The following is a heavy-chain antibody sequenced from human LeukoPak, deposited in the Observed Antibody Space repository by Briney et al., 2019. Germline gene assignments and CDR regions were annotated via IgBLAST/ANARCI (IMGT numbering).Heavy chain of an antibody. CDR3: ARLTGTSSPGVDY. V-gene: IGHV3-74*01. CDR1: GFTFSSYS. J-gene: IGHJ4*02. CDR2: INADGSAT. Sequence: GGSLRLSCAASGFTFSSYSMHWVRQAPGKGLVWVSGINADGSATVYADSVKGRSTISRDNAKNTVFLQMNSLTAEDTAVYFCARLTGTSSPGVDYWGQGTLVTVSS. D-gene: IGHD1-14*01.